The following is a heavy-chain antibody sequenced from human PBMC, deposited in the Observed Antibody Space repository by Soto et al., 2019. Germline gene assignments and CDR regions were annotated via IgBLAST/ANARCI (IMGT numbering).Heavy chain of an antibody. CDR1: GYTFTSYA. V-gene: IGHV1-3*01. CDR3: AREGLNYDSSGYQDY. CDR2: INAGNGNT. J-gene: IGHJ4*02. Sequence: GASVKVSCKASGYTFTSYAMHWVRQDPGQRLEWMGWINAGNGNTKYSQKFQGRVTITRDTSASTAYMELSSLRSEDTAVYYCAREGLNYDSSGYQDYWGQGTLVTVSS. D-gene: IGHD3-22*01.